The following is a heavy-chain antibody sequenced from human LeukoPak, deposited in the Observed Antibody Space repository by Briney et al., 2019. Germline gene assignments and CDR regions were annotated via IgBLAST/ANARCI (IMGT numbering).Heavy chain of an antibody. Sequence: ASVKVSCKASGYTFTTYGISWVRQAPGQGLEWMGWTGAYNGNTNYAQKFQGRVTMTTDTSTSTVYMELRSLTSDDTAVYYCARDGGVRGGTDYWGQGTLVTVSS. CDR3: ARDGGVRGGTDY. J-gene: IGHJ4*02. V-gene: IGHV1-18*01. CDR2: TGAYNGNT. CDR1: GYTFTTYG. D-gene: IGHD3-16*01.